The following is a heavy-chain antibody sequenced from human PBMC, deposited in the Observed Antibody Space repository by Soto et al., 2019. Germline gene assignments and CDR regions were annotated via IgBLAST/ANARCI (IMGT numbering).Heavy chain of an antibody. Sequence: SVKVSCKASGGTFSSYAISWVRQAPGQGLEWMGGIIPIFGTANYAQKFQGRVTITADKSTSTAYMELSSLRSEDTAVYHCARKPARDVGGFDPWGQGTLVTVSS. CDR1: GGTFSSYA. J-gene: IGHJ5*02. CDR2: IIPIFGTA. V-gene: IGHV1-69*06. CDR3: ARKPARDVGGFDP. D-gene: IGHD3-10*01.